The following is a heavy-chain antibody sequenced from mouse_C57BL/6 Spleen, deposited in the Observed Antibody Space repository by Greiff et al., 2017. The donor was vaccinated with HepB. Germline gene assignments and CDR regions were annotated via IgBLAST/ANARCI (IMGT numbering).Heavy chain of an antibody. CDR2: IRNKANGYTT. CDR3: VKAVSSGSSYTWFAY. V-gene: IGHV7-4*01. D-gene: IGHD1-1*01. CDR1: GFTFNDYQ. Sequence: EVQGVESGGGLVQPGASLRLSCAASGFTFNDYQMSWVRQAPAKAPEWLALIRNKANGYTTEYTASVKGRFTISRDNSQNILYLQMNTLRAEDSATYYCVKAVSSGSSYTWFAYWGQGTLVTVSA. J-gene: IGHJ3*01.